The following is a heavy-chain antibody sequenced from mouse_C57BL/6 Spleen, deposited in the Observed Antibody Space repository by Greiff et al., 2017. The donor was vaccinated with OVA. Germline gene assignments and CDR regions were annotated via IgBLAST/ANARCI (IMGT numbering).Heavy chain of an antibody. J-gene: IGHJ4*01. Sequence: EVHLVESGGGLVKPGGSLKLSCAASGFTFSDYGMHWVRQAPEKGLEWVAYISSGSSTIYYADTVKGRFTISRDNAKNTLFLQMTSLRSEDTAMYYCARPTVSAMDYWGQGTSVTVSS. D-gene: IGHD1-1*01. CDR3: ARPTVSAMDY. V-gene: IGHV5-17*01. CDR1: GFTFSDYG. CDR2: ISSGSSTI.